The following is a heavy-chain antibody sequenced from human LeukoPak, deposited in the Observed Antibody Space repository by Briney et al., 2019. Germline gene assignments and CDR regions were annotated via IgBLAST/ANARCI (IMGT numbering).Heavy chain of an antibody. Sequence: PSETLSLTCTVSGGSISSYYWSWIRQPPGKGLEWIGYIYYSGSTSYNPSLKSRVTVSIDTSKNQFSLKLTSVTAADTAVYYCARLSSIAAEGNLHCWGQGTLVTVSP. J-gene: IGHJ4*02. CDR2: IYYSGST. CDR1: GGSISSYY. CDR3: ARLSSIAAEGNLHC. D-gene: IGHD6-13*01. V-gene: IGHV4-59*08.